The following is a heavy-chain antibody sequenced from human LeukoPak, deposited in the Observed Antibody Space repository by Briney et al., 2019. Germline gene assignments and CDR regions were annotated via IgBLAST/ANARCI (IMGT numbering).Heavy chain of an antibody. J-gene: IGHJ4*02. CDR1: GFTFSSFA. CDR2: ISASGGST. D-gene: IGHD3-22*01. V-gene: IGHV3-23*01. CDR3: ARASRHQQGYYYESNAYGTVDY. Sequence: GGSLRLSCAASGFTFSSFAKSWVRQAPGKGREWVSGISASGGSTYYADSVKGRFTISRDNSKNTLYLQMNSLRAEDTAVYYCARASRHQQGYYYESNAYGTVDYWGQGTLVTVSS.